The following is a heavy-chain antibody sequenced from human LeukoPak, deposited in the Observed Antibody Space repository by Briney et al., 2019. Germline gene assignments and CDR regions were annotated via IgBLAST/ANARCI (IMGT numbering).Heavy chain of an antibody. V-gene: IGHV3-74*01. J-gene: IGHJ4*02. CDR2: INVDESAI. CDR3: ARDDDYGNYLVEY. Sequence: GGSLRLSCVASGLTFSNHWMHWVRQAPGKGLVWVSRINVDESAISYADSVKGRFTISRDNAKNTLFLQMSSLRAEDTAVYYCARDDDYGNYLVEYWGQGTLVTVSS. CDR1: GLTFSNHW. D-gene: IGHD4-11*01.